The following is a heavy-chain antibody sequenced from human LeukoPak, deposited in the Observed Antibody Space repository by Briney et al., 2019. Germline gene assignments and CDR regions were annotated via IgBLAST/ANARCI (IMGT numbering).Heavy chain of an antibody. CDR1: GFTFSSHW. CDR3: AGPTPRYSSGRDAFDI. V-gene: IGHV4-34*08. Sequence: PGGSLRLSCAASGFTFSSHWMTWVRQPPGKGLEWIGSIHYSGSTNYNPSLKSRVTISVDTSKNQFSLKLSSVTAADTAVYYCAGPTPRYSSGRDAFDIWGQGTMVTVSS. J-gene: IGHJ3*02. D-gene: IGHD6-19*01. CDR2: IHYSGST.